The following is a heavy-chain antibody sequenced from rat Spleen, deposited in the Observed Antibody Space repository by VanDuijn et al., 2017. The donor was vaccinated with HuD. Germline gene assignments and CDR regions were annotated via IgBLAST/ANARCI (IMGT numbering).Heavy chain of an antibody. D-gene: IGHD1-6*01. Sequence: EVQLVESGGGLVQPGRSMKLSCAALGFTFSDYCMAWVRQAPTKGLEWVASIDTGGGNTFYRHSVKGRFTISRENAKSTLFLQMASLRSEDTATYFCAKLRDAYAHWNFDVWGPGTMVTVSS. V-gene: IGHV5-25*01. J-gene: IGHJ1*01. CDR2: IDTGGGNT. CDR3: AKLRDAYAHWNFDV. CDR1: GFTFSDYC.